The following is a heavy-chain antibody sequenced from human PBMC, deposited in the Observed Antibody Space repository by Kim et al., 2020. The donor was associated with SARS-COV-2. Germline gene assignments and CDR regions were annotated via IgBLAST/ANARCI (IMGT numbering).Heavy chain of an antibody. CDR2: ISGSGGST. D-gene: IGHD2-2*01. Sequence: GGSLRLSCAASGFTFSSYAMSWVRQAPGKGLEWVSAISGSGGSTYYADSVKGRFTISRDNSKNTLYLQMNSLRAEDTAVYYCAKDLGIVVVPAAIHPRNDFDYWGQGTLVTVSS. J-gene: IGHJ4*02. CDR3: AKDLGIVVVPAAIHPRNDFDY. CDR1: GFTFSSYA. V-gene: IGHV3-23*01.